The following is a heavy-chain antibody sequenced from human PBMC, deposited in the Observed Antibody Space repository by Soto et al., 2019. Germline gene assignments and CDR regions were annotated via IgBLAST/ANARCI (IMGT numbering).Heavy chain of an antibody. CDR1: GYSFTSYW. Sequence: GESLKISCKGSGYSFTSYWIGWVRQMPGKGLEWMGIIYPGDSDTRYSPSFQGQVTISADKSISTAYLQWSSLKASDTAMYYCARSYHCSGGSCLPYYYYYYMDVWGKGTTVTVSS. J-gene: IGHJ6*03. V-gene: IGHV5-51*01. CDR3: ARSYHCSGGSCLPYYYYYYMDV. CDR2: IYPGDSDT. D-gene: IGHD2-15*01.